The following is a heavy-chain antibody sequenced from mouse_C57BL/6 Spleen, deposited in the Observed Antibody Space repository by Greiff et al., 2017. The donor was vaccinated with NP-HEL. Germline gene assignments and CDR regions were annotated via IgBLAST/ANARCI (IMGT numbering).Heavy chain of an antibody. V-gene: IGHV5-16*01. Sequence: EVKVVESEGGLVQPGSSMKLSCTASGFTFSDYYMAWVRQVPEKGLEWVANINYDGSSTYYLDSLKSRFIISRDNAKNILYLQMSSLKSEDTATYYCARDDYDSSFAYWGQGTLVTVSA. J-gene: IGHJ3*01. D-gene: IGHD2-4*01. CDR3: ARDDYDSSFAY. CDR1: GFTFSDYY. CDR2: INYDGSST.